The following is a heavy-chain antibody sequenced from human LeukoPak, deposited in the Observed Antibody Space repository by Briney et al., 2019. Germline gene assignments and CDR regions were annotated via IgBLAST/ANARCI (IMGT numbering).Heavy chain of an antibody. J-gene: IGHJ3*02. CDR1: GGSISSYY. V-gene: IGHV4-59*01. CDR2: IYYSGST. D-gene: IGHD1-26*01. CDR3: ATSGIVGAADAFDI. Sequence: SETLSLTCTVSGGSISSYYWSWIRQPPGKGLEWIGYIYYSGSTNYDPSLKSRVTISVDTSKNQFSLKLSSVTAADTAVYYCATSGIVGAADAFDIWGRGTMVTVSS.